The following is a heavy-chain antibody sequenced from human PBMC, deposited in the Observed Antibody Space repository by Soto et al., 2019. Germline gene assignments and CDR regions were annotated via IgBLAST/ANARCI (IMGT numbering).Heavy chain of an antibody. V-gene: IGHV3-23*01. J-gene: IGHJ6*02. D-gene: IGHD1-26*01. Sequence: GESLKISCAASGFTFSSYAMSWVRQAPGKGLEWVSAISGSGGSTYYADSVKGRFTISRDNSKNTLYLQMNSLRAEDTAVYYCANFGDGGSYVLYYYGMDVWGQGTTVTVSS. CDR3: ANFGDGGSYVLYYYGMDV. CDR2: ISGSGGST. CDR1: GFTFSSYA.